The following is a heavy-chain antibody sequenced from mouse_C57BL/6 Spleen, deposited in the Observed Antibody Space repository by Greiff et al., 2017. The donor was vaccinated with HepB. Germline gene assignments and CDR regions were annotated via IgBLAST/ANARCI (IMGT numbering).Heavy chain of an antibody. V-gene: IGHV5-4*01. CDR2: ISDGGSYT. D-gene: IGHD1-1*01. CDR1: GFTFSSYA. Sequence: EVQGVESGGGLVKPGGSLKLSCAASGFTFSSYAMSWVRQTPEKRLEWVATISDGGSYTYYTDNVKGRFTISRDNAKNNLYLQMSHLTSEDTAMYYCARFLYYYGSSDQFDYWGQGTTLTVSS. CDR3: ARFLYYYGSSDQFDY. J-gene: IGHJ2*01.